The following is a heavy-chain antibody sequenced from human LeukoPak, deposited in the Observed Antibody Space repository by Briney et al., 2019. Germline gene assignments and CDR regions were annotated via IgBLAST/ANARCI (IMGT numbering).Heavy chain of an antibody. CDR3: ARVDTVMAYYFDL. CDR2: IYSGGTT. D-gene: IGHD5-18*01. Sequence: PGGSLRLSCAASGFTFDAFGMTWVRQAPGKGLQWVSTIYSGGTTYYADSVMGRFTISRHNCRNTLYLQMNSLRAEGTAVYYCARVDTVMAYYFDLWGQGTLVTVSS. CDR1: GFTFDAFG. V-gene: IGHV3-53*04. J-gene: IGHJ4*02.